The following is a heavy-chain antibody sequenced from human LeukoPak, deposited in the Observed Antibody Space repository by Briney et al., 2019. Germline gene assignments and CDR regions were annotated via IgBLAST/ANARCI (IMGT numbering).Heavy chain of an antibody. J-gene: IGHJ4*02. CDR3: ARDPDSSGYFDY. Sequence: SQTLSLTCAISGDSVSSHGAAWNWIRQSPSRGLEWLGRTYYRSRWLNDYAVSVKSRITINPDTSKNQFSLKLSSVTAADTAVYYCARDPDSSGYFDYWGQGTLVTVSS. V-gene: IGHV6-1*01. D-gene: IGHD3-22*01. CDR2: TYYRSRWLN. CDR1: GDSVSSHGAA.